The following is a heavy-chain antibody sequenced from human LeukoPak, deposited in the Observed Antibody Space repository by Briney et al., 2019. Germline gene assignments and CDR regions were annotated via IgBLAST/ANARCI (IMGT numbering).Heavy chain of an antibody. Sequence: ASVTVSFMSSVYTFTDYYMHWVRQAPGQGLEWMGWINPNSAGTKYAQKFQGRVTMIRDTSISTAYMELSRLTSDDTAVYYCARDWADYDDTSGYYDYWGQGTLVTVSS. D-gene: IGHD3-22*01. CDR2: INPNSAGT. CDR3: ARDWADYDDTSGYYDY. J-gene: IGHJ4*02. CDR1: VYTFTDYY. V-gene: IGHV1-2*02.